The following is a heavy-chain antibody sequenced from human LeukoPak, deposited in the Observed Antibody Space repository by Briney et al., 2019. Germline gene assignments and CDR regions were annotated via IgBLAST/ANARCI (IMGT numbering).Heavy chain of an antibody. Sequence: SETLSLTCTVSGGSISSYYWSWIRQPPGKGLEWIGYIYYSGSTNYNPSLKSRVTISVDTSKNQFSLKLSSVTAADTAVYYCARDRGYYYYYMDVWGKETTVTVSS. CDR1: GGSISSYY. CDR2: IYYSGST. J-gene: IGHJ6*03. CDR3: ARDRGYYYYYMDV. V-gene: IGHV4-59*12.